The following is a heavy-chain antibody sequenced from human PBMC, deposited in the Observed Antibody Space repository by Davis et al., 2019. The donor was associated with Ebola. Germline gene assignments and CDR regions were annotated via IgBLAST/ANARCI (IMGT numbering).Heavy chain of an antibody. CDR2: VHGVNGNT. D-gene: IGHD6-19*01. Sequence: ASVTVSCKASGFTLTKYAIHWVRQAPGQRLEWMGWVHGVNGNTKYSQRFQGRVTITTDTSASTVYLDLTSLRSDDTAVFYCARASFGYNSGWYADYWGPGSLVTVSS. V-gene: IGHV1-3*01. CDR3: ARASFGYNSGWYADY. J-gene: IGHJ4*02. CDR1: GFTLTKYA.